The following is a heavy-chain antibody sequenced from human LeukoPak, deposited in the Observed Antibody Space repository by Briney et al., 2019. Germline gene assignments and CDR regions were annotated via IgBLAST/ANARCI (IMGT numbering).Heavy chain of an antibody. CDR2: ISPDGGNT. V-gene: IGHV3-64D*06. CDR3: VPKGTEGY. J-gene: IGHJ4*02. CDR1: GFTFSSYA. Sequence: GGSLRLSCSASGFTFSSYAMHWVRQAPGKGLEYVSAISPDGGNTYYADTVKGRFSISRDNSKNTLYLQMSSLRPEDTAVYYCVPKGTEGYWGQGTLVTVSS.